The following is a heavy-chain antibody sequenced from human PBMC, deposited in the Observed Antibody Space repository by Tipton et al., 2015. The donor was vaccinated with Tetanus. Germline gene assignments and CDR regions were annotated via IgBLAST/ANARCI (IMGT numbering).Heavy chain of an antibody. J-gene: IGHJ5*02. Sequence: TLSLTCSVSGAPVTSGRHHWSWIRLAPGRGLEWIGFVSDSGSTNYNPSVRGRVAISLDTSKNQFSLELTSVTVADTAMYYCASPPAIFGVAWGQGTLVTVSS. V-gene: IGHV4-61*01. CDR3: ASPPAIFGVA. CDR2: VSDSGST. CDR1: GAPVTSGRHH. D-gene: IGHD3-3*01.